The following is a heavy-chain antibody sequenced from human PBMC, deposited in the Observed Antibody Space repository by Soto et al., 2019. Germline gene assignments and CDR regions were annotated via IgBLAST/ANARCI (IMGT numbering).Heavy chain of an antibody. D-gene: IGHD1-26*01. CDR2: TYPGHSNP. J-gene: IGHJ4*02. CDR3: ARRAGASYQPRHSDN. V-gene: IGHV5-51*01. CDR1: GYTFTNYW. Sequence: VEALKISCQGSGYTFTNYWIAWVREMPGKGLDCLGITYPGHSNPRYRPSFQGQFTISAAKSISTAYLQWSSLTASDTAIYYCARRAGASYQPRHSDNWGQGTLVTVS.